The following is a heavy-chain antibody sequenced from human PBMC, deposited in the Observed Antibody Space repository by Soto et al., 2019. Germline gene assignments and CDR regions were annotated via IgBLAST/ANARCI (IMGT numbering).Heavy chain of an antibody. Sequence: QVQLVQSGAEVKKPGSSVTVSCKASGGTFSSYAISWVRQAPGQRPERMGRNIPFIGTANNAHKFQGRVTITADASTSTAYMELTSLSTEDTAVYYCARVVIPTVLASYYYGIDVWGHGTTVTVSS. CDR1: GGTFSSYA. V-gene: IGHV1-69*18. D-gene: IGHD3-16*02. CDR2: NIPFIGTA. CDR3: ARVVIPTVLASYYYGIDV. J-gene: IGHJ6*02.